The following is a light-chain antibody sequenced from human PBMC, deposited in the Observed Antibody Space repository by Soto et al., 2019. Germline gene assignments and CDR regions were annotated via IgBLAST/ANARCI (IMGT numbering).Light chain of an antibody. V-gene: IGKV1-5*03. CDR3: QQYNSYSQYT. Sequence: DIQMTQSPSTLSASVGDRVTITCRASQSISSWLAWYQQKRGKAPKLLIYKASSLESGVPSRFSGSGSGTEFTLTISSLQPDDFATYYCQQYNSYSQYTFGQGTKLEIK. CDR2: KAS. J-gene: IGKJ2*01. CDR1: QSISSW.